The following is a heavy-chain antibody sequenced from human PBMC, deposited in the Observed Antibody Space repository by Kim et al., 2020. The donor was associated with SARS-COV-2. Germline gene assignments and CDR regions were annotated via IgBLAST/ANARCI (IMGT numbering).Heavy chain of an antibody. CDR1: GGFISSYY. J-gene: IGHJ4*02. CDR3: ASHYGDYEYYFDY. V-gene: IGHV4-59*01. Sequence: SETLSLTCTVSGGFISSYYWSWIRQPPGKGLEWIGDIYYSGSTNYNPSLKSRVTISVDTSKNQFSLKLSSVTAADTAVYYCASHYGDYEYYFDYWGQGTL. D-gene: IGHD4-17*01. CDR2: IYYSGST.